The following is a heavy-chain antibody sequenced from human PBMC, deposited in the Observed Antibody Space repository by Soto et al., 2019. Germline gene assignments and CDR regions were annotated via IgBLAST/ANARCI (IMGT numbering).Heavy chain of an antibody. Sequence: PGGSLRLSCAASGFTFSSYGMHWVRQAPGKGLEWVAVISYDGSNKYYADSVKGRFTISRDNSKNTLYLQMNSLRAEDTAVYYCAKDQYYYDSSGYYFVYYYGMDVWGQGTTVTVSS. J-gene: IGHJ6*02. D-gene: IGHD3-22*01. CDR3: AKDQYYYDSSGYYFVYYYGMDV. V-gene: IGHV3-30*18. CDR1: GFTFSSYG. CDR2: ISYDGSNK.